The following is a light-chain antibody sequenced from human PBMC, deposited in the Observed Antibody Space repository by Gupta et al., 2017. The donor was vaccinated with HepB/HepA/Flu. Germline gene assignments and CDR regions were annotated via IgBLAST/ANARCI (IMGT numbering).Light chain of an antibody. J-gene: IGKJ4*01. CDR2: KAS. CDR1: QSISTW. V-gene: IGKV1-5*03. Sequence: DIQMTQSPSTLSASVGDRVTITCRASQSISTWLAWYQQKPGKAPKLLIYKASTLESGVPSRFSGSGSGTECTLTISNLQPDDFATYCCQHYSGYPLTFGGGTKVEIK. CDR3: QHYSGYPLT.